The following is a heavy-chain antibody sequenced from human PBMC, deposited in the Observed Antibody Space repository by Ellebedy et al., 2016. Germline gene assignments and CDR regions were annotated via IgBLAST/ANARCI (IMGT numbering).Heavy chain of an antibody. Sequence: GESLKISCTASGFSFGDYAMTWFRQAPGKGLEWVGFIRIKAYGGTTEYAASVKGRFTISRDDSKSIAYLQMNSLKTEDTAVYYCTRDRAFVDYYDSSGYTFDYWGQGTLVTVYS. V-gene: IGHV3-49*03. CDR3: TRDRAFVDYYDSSGYTFDY. CDR1: GFSFGDYA. CDR2: IRIKAYGGTT. J-gene: IGHJ4*02. D-gene: IGHD3-22*01.